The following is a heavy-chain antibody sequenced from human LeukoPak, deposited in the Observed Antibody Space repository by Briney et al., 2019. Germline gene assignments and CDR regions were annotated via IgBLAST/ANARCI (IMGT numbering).Heavy chain of an antibody. V-gene: IGHV3-33*01. CDR3: ATRSEEWESFDY. CDR2: IWYDGSNK. J-gene: IGHJ4*02. Sequence: GGSLRLSCATSGFTFNRFDMHWVRQAPGKGLEWVAVIWYDGSNKDYADSVKGRFTISRDNSKNTLYLQMNSLRAEDTAVYYCATRSEEWESFDYWGQGTLVTVSS. CDR1: GFTFNRFD. D-gene: IGHD1-26*01.